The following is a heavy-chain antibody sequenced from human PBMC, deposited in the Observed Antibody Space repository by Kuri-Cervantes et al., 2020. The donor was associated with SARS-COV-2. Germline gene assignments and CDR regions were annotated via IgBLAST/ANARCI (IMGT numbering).Heavy chain of an antibody. J-gene: IGHJ6*04. Sequence: GSLRLSCTVSGGSISSSSYYWGWIRQPPGKGLEWIGSIYYSGSTYYNPSLKSRVTISVDTSKNQFSLKLSSVTAADTAVYYCARAPMVRGVTLYYYGMDVWGKGTTVTVSS. V-gene: IGHV4-39*01. D-gene: IGHD3-10*01. CDR2: IYYSGST. CDR1: GGSISSSSYY. CDR3: ARAPMVRGVTLYYYGMDV.